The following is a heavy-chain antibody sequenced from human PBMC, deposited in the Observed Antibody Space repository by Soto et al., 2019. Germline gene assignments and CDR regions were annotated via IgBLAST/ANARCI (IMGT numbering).Heavy chain of an antibody. V-gene: IGHV3-74*01. CDR2: INFDESTT. D-gene: IGHD3-16*01. J-gene: IGHJ4*02. CDR3: VTGGRTAGHVYYFDD. Sequence: EVQLVESGGGLVQPGGSLRLSCAASGFTFSNYWMHWVRQAPGKGLVWVSRINFDESTTTYADSVQGRFTISRDNAKNTLYLQLNSLRAEDTAIYYCVTGGRTAGHVYYFDDWGQGALVTVSS. CDR1: GFTFSNYW.